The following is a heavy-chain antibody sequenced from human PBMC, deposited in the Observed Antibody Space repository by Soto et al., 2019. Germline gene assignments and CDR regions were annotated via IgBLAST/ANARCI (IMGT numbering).Heavy chain of an antibody. CDR3: ARHSALFGELSLWLDP. Sequence: SETLSLTCTVSGGSISSGDYYWSWIRQPPGKGLEWIGYIYYSGSTNYNPSLKSRVTISVDTSKNQFSLKLSSVTAADTAVYYCARHSALFGELSLWLDPWGQGTLVTVSS. V-gene: IGHV4-30-4*01. J-gene: IGHJ5*02. CDR2: IYYSGST. CDR1: GGSISSGDYY. D-gene: IGHD3-10*02.